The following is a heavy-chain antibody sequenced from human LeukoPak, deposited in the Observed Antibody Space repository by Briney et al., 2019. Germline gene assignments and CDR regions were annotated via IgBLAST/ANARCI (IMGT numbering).Heavy chain of an antibody. CDR1: GSTFSNYW. J-gene: IGHJ4*02. CDR2: ISGSGGST. Sequence: GGSLRLSCAVSGSTFSNYWMHWVRQAPGKGLVWVSAISGSGGSTYYADSVKGRFTISRDNSKNTLYLQMNSLRAEDTAVYYCANPHPAYYGGNSLTGQLDYWGQGTLVTVSS. V-gene: IGHV3-23*01. D-gene: IGHD4-23*01. CDR3: ANPHPAYYGGNSLTGQLDY.